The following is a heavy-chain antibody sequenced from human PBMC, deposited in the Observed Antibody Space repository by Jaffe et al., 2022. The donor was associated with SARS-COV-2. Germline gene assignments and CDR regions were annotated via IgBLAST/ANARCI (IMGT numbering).Heavy chain of an antibody. Sequence: QVQLQESGPGLVKPSETLSLTCTVSGGSISSYYWSWIRQPPGKGLEWIGYIYYSGSTNYNPSLKSRVTISVDTSKNQFSLKLSSVTAADTAVYYCASGSAAAFDYWGQGTLVTVSS. J-gene: IGHJ4*02. CDR1: GGSISSYY. D-gene: IGHD6-13*01. CDR3: ASGSAAAFDY. CDR2: IYYSGST. V-gene: IGHV4-59*01.